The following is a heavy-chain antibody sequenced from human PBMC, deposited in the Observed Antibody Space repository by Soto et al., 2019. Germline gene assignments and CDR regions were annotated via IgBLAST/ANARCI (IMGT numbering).Heavy chain of an antibody. J-gene: IGHJ6*03. CDR1: GGSISSGGYY. D-gene: IGHD6-13*01. CDR3: ASGEDSRGANYYYYYYMDV. CDR2: IYYSGST. Sequence: SETLSLTCTVSGGSISSGGYYWSWIRQHPGKGLEWIGYIYYSGSTYYNPSLKSRVTISVDTSKNQFSLKLSSVTAADTAVYYCASGEDSRGANYYYYYYMDVWGKGTTVTVAS. V-gene: IGHV4-31*03.